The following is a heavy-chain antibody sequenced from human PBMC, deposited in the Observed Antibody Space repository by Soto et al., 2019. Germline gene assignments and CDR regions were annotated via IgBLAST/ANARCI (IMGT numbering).Heavy chain of an antibody. V-gene: IGHV4-34*01. CDR3: ARRKGGSYYPGQFDP. CDR1: GGSFSGFY. D-gene: IGHD1-26*01. Sequence: QVQLQQRGAGLLKPSETLSLTCAVYGGSFSGFYWSWIRQPPGKGLEWIGEINQSESTNYNPSLRSRVTISVHTSKNEFSLDRSSGTAAVTHVYCCARRKGGSYYPGQFDPWGQGTVVTVSS. J-gene: IGHJ5*02. CDR2: INQSEST.